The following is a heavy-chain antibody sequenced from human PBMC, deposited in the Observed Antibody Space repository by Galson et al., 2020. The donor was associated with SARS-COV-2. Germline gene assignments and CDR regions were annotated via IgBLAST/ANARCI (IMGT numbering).Heavy chain of an antibody. CDR2: IYYSGST. J-gene: IGHJ4*02. D-gene: IGHD3-3*01. Sequence: SETLSLTCTVSGGSISSGGYYWSWIRQHPGKGLEWIGYIYYSGSTYYNPSLKSRVTISVDTSKNQFSLKLSSVTAADTAVYYCARVRRITIFGVVKEFDYWGQGTLVTVSS. V-gene: IGHV4-31*03. CDR1: GGSISSGGYY. CDR3: ARVRRITIFGVVKEFDY.